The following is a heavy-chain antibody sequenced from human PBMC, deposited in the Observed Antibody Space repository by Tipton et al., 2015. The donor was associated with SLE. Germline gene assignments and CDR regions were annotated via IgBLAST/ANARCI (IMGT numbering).Heavy chain of an antibody. CDR2: IYYSGST. Sequence: TLSLTCTVSGGSISSSSYYWGWIRQPPGKGLEWIGSIYYSGSTYYNPSLKSRVTISVDTSKNQFSLKLSSVTAADTAVYYCAIYSGSYYGHWFDPWGQGTLVTVSS. V-gene: IGHV4-39*07. CDR3: AIYSGSYYGHWFDP. D-gene: IGHD1-26*01. J-gene: IGHJ5*02. CDR1: GGSISSSSYY.